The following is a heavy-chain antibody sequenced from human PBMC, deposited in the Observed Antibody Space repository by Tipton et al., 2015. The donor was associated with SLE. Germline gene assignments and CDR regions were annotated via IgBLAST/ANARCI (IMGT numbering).Heavy chain of an antibody. CDR3: ARDQGMVVVVLDY. V-gene: IGHV3-33*08. D-gene: IGHD3-22*01. CDR2: IWYDGSNK. Sequence: SLRLSCAASGFTFSSYAMHWVRQAPGKGLEWVAVIWYDGSNKYYADSVKGRFTISRDNSKNTLYLQMNSLRAEDTAVYYCARDQGMVVVVLDYWGQGTLVTVSS. CDR1: GFTFSSYA. J-gene: IGHJ4*02.